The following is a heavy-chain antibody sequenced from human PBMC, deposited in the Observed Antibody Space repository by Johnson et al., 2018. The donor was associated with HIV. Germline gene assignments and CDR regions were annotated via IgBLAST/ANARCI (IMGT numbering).Heavy chain of an antibody. CDR2: IGTACDT. CDR1: GFTFSSYD. D-gene: IGHD3-22*01. J-gene: IGHJ3*02. CDR3: ASALHYYDSSGYRGAFDI. Sequence: VQLVESGGGLVKPGGSLRLSCAASGFTFSSYDMHWVRQATGKGLEWVSAIGTACDTYYPGSVKGRFTFSRDNSKNSLYLQMNSLRAEDTALYYCASALHYYDSSGYRGAFDIWGQGTMVTVSS. V-gene: IGHV3-13*01.